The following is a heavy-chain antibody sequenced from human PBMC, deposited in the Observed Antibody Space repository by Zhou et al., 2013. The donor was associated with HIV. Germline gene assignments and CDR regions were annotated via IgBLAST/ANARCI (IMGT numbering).Heavy chain of an antibody. CDR3: ARARTTLHYYYYMDV. V-gene: IGHV1-69*05. CDR1: GGTLSSYA. Sequence: QVQLVQSGAEVKKPGSSVKVSCKASGGTLSSYAMSWVRQAPAQGLEWMGGIIPIFGTANYAQKFQGRVTITTDESTSTAYMELSSLRSEDTAVYYCARARTTLHYYYYMDVWGKGTTVTVSS. CDR2: IIPIFGTA. D-gene: IGHD2-2*01. J-gene: IGHJ6*03.